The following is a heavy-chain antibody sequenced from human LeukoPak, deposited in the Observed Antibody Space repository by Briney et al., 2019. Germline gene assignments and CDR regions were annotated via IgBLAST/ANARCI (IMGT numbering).Heavy chain of an antibody. V-gene: IGHV3-21*01. CDR1: GFIFSGYI. J-gene: IGHJ5*02. D-gene: IGHD6-19*01. Sequence: GGSLRLSCTASGFIFSGYIMNWVRQAPGKGLEWVSSISSSSSYIYYGDSVKGRFTISRDNAKDSLYLQMNSLRAEDTAVYYCARAEYSRGWCERYNWFDPWGQGTLVTVSS. CDR2: ISSSSSYI. CDR3: ARAEYSRGWCERYNWFDP.